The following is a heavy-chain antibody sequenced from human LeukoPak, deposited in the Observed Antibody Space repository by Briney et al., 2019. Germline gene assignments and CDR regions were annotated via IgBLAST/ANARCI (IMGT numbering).Heavy chain of an antibody. CDR3: AREDSSGYDY. J-gene: IGHJ4*02. D-gene: IGHD3-22*01. CDR1: GYTFTDYY. Sequence: GASVKVSCKASGYTFTDYYIHWVRQAPGQGLEWMGWINPNSGGTHYAQNFQGRVTMTRDTSISTAYMEVSRLRSDDTAVYYCAREDSSGYDYWGQGTLVTVSS. CDR2: INPNSGGT. V-gene: IGHV1-2*02.